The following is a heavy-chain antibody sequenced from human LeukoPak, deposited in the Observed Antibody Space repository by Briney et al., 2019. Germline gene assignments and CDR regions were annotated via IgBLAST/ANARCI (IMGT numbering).Heavy chain of an antibody. Sequence: GSSVKVSCKASGGTFSSYAISWVRQAPGQGLEWMGRIIPILGIANYAQKFQGRVTITADKSTSTAYMELSSLRSEDTAVYYCASTGGNCGGDCYQDYWGQGTLVTVSS. CDR2: IIPILGIA. J-gene: IGHJ4*02. CDR3: ASTGGNCGGDCYQDY. CDR1: GGTFSSYA. D-gene: IGHD2-21*02. V-gene: IGHV1-69*04.